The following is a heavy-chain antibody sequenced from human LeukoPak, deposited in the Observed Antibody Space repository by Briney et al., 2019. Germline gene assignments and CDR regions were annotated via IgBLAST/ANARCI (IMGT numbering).Heavy chain of an antibody. CDR2: INHSGST. CDR1: GGSFSGYY. D-gene: IGHD3-9*01. CDR3: ARGDYDILTGYPRPFDY. Sequence: SETLSLTCAVYGGSFSGYYWSWIRQPPGKGLEWIGEINHSGSTNYNPSLKSRVTISVDTSKNQFSLKLSSVTAADTAMYYCARGDYDILTGYPRPFDYWGQGTLVTVSS. V-gene: IGHV4-34*01. J-gene: IGHJ4*02.